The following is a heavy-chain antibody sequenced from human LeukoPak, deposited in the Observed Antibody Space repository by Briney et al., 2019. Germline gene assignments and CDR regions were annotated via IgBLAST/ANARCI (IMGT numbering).Heavy chain of an antibody. CDR1: GFTFSSYA. J-gene: IGHJ6*02. CDR3: AREMIDYYGMDV. Sequence: GGSLRLSCAASGFTFSSYAMSWVRQAPGKGLEWVSAISGSGGSTYYADSVKGRFTISRDNAKNSLYLQMNSLRAEDTAVYYCAREMIDYYGMDVWGQGTTVTVSS. CDR2: ISGSGGST. D-gene: IGHD2-21*01. V-gene: IGHV3-23*01.